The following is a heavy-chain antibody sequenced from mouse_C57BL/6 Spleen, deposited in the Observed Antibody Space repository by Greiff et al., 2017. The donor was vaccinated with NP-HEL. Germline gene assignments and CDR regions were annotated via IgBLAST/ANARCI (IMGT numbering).Heavy chain of an antibody. CDR3: AREKIYDGYYAWFAY. V-gene: IGHV1-64*01. D-gene: IGHD2-3*01. CDR2: IHPNSGST. Sequence: VQLQQPGAELVKPGASVKLSCKASGYTFTSYWMHWVKQRPGQGLEWIGMIHPNSGSTNYNEKFKSKATLTVDKSSSTAYMQLSSLTSEDSAVYYCAREKIYDGYYAWFAYWGQGTLVTVSA. CDR1: GYTFTSYW. J-gene: IGHJ3*01.